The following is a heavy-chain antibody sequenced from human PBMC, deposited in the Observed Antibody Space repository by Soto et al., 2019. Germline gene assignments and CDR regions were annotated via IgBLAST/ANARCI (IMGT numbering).Heavy chain of an antibody. CDR1: GGTFSSYA. D-gene: IGHD5-12*01. J-gene: IGHJ6*02. CDR3: AREGYRDGYNMYYYYYGMDV. CDR2: IIPIFDTA. Sequence: QVQLVQSGAEVKKPGSSVKVSCKASGGTFSSYAISWVRQAPGQGLEWMGGIIPIFDTANYAQKFQGRVTITADKSTSTAYMELSSLRSEDTAVYYCAREGYRDGYNMYYYYYGMDVWGQGTTVTVSS. V-gene: IGHV1-69*06.